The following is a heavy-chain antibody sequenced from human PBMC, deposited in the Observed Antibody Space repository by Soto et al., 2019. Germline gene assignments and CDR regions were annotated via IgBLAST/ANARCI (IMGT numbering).Heavy chain of an antibody. V-gene: IGHV3-30*18. D-gene: IGHD3-9*01. CDR1: GFTFSSHG. J-gene: IGHJ6*02. CDR3: AKDGRVLRYFDWSQRDYGMDV. CDR2: ISYDGSNK. Sequence: GGSLRPSCAASGFTFSSHGMHWDRQAPGKGLEWVAVISYDGSNKYYADSVKGRFTISRDNSKNTLYLQMNSLRAEDTAVYYCAKDGRVLRYFDWSQRDYGMDVWGQGTTVTVSS.